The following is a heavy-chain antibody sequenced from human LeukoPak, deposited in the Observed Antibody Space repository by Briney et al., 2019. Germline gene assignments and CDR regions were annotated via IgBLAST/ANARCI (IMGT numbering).Heavy chain of an antibody. CDR3: ARDLTIRGRPYYYYYMDV. Sequence: SQTLSLTCAISGDSVSSNSAAWNWIRQSPSRGLEWLGRTYYRSKWYNDYAVSVKSRITINPDTSKNQFSLQLNSVTPEDTAVYYCARDLTIRGRPYYYYYMDVWGKGTTVTVSS. D-gene: IGHD5-24*01. V-gene: IGHV6-1*01. J-gene: IGHJ6*03. CDR1: GDSVSSNSAA. CDR2: TYYRSKWYN.